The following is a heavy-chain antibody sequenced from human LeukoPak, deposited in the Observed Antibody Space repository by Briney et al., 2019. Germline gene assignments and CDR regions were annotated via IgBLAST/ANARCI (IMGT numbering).Heavy chain of an antibody. Sequence: PSETLSLTCTVSGGSVSGYYWSWIRQPPGKGLEWIGYIFYSGSTDYNPSLKSRVTISVDTSKNQFSLKLSSVTAADTAVYYCARGEWDLLFDYWGQGTLVTVSS. CDR1: GGSVSGYY. V-gene: IGHV4-59*02. D-gene: IGHD1-26*01. CDR3: ARGEWDLLFDY. CDR2: IFYSGST. J-gene: IGHJ4*02.